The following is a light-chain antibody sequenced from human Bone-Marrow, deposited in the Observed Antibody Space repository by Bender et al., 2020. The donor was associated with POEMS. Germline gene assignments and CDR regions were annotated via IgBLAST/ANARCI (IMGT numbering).Light chain of an antibody. CDR1: SSDVGGYNY. CDR2: AVT. J-gene: IGLJ1*01. CDR3: CSYADSSTLV. V-gene: IGLV2-23*02. Sequence: QSALTQPASVSGSPGQSITISCTGTSSDVGGYNYVSWYQQHPGKVPKLMIYAVTKRPSGISNRFSGSKSGNTASLTISGLQAEDEADYYCCSYADSSTLVLGTGTKVTVL.